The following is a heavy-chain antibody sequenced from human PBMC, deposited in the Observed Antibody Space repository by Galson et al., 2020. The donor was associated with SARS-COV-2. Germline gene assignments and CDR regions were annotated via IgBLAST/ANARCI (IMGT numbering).Heavy chain of an antibody. CDR1: GFTFSSYS. V-gene: IGHV3-21*01. J-gene: IGHJ6*02. CDR2: ISSSSSYI. D-gene: IGHD2-8*01. Sequence: GGSLRLSCAASGFTFSSYSMNWVRQAPGKGLEWVSSISSSSSYIYYADSVKGRFTISRDNAKNSLYLQMNSLRAEDTAVYYCARDWAADCTNGVCSYYYGMDVWGQGTTVTVSS. CDR3: ARDWAADCTNGVCSYYYGMDV.